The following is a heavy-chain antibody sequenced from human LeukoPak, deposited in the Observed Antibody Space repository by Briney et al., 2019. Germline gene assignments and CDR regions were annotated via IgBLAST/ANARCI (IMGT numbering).Heavy chain of an antibody. V-gene: IGHV3-48*03. CDR3: AREGIKYQLLLDY. J-gene: IGHJ4*02. CDR2: ISTSGSMI. Sequence: GGSLRLSCAVSGFTFSNYEMNWVRQAPGKGLEWVSYISTSGSMIYYADSVKGRFTISRDSAKNSLYLQMNSLRAEDTAVYYCAREGIKYQLLLDYWGQGTLVTVSS. CDR1: GFTFSNYE. D-gene: IGHD2-2*01.